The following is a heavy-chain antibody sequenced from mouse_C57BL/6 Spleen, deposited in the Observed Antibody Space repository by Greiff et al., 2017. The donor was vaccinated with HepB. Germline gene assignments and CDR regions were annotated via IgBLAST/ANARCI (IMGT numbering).Heavy chain of an antibody. Sequence: EVQLQQSVAELVRPGASVKLSCTASGFNIKNTYMHWVKQRPEQGLEWIGRIDPANGNTKYAPKFQGKATITADTSSNPAYLQLSSLTSEDTAIYYCALDYYYGSSSAWFAYWGQGTLVTVSA. CDR3: ALDYYYGSSSAWFAY. V-gene: IGHV14-3*01. J-gene: IGHJ3*01. CDR2: IDPANGNT. D-gene: IGHD1-1*01. CDR1: GFNIKNTY.